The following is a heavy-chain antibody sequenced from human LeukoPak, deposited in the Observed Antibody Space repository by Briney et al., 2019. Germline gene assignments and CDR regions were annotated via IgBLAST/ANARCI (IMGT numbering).Heavy chain of an antibody. CDR1: GFTFSSFG. CDR3: EKQTYYYSSDHFAYFAF. D-gene: IGHD3-22*01. CDR2: ISYDGSLK. Sequence: GRSLRLSCVASGFTFSSFGMHWVRQAPGKGLEWVAIISYDGSLKYYADSVKGRFTISRDNSKNTLYLQISSLRVQDMAVYYCEKQTYYYSSDHFAYFAFCGQGTLVTVSA. V-gene: IGHV3-30*18. J-gene: IGHJ4*02.